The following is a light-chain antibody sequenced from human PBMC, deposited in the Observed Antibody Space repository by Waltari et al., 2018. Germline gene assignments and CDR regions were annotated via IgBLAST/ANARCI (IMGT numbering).Light chain of an antibody. Sequence: EIVMTQSPATLSVSPGERATLSCRASQSVSSNLAWYQQKPGQSPRLLIYGASTRATGIPARFSGSGSGTEFTLTISSLQSEDFAVYCCQKYKNWPGTFGQGTKVEIK. CDR1: QSVSSN. J-gene: IGKJ1*01. CDR2: GAS. CDR3: QKYKNWPGT. V-gene: IGKV3-15*01.